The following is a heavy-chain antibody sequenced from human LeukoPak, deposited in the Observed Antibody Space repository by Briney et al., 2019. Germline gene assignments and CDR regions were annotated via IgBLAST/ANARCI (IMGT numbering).Heavy chain of an antibody. CDR3: ARRAFLKGFDY. J-gene: IGHJ4*02. CDR1: GGSISGYY. CDR2: INHSGST. Sequence: SETLSLTCTVSGGSISGYYWSWIRQPPGKGLEWIGEINHSGSTNYNPSLKSRVTISVDTSKNQFSLKLSSVTAADTAVYYCARRAFLKGFDYWGQGTLVTVSS. V-gene: IGHV4-34*01. D-gene: IGHD3-3*02.